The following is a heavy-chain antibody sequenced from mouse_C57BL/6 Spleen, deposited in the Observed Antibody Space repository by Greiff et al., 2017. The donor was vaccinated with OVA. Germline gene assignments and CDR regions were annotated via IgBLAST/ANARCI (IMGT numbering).Heavy chain of an antibody. CDR3: ARFYYDYDGFAY. J-gene: IGHJ3*01. CDR1: GFTFSDYG. CDR2: ISSGSSTI. D-gene: IGHD2-4*01. Sequence: DVHLVESGGGLVKPGGSLKLSCAASGFTFSDYGMHWVRQAPEKGLEWVAYISSGSSTIYYADTVKGRFTISRDNAKNTLFLQMTSLRSEDTAMYYCARFYYDYDGFAYWGQGTLVTVSA. V-gene: IGHV5-17*01.